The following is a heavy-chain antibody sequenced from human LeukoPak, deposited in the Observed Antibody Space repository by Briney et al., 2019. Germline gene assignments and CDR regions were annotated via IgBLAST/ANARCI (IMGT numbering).Heavy chain of an antibody. CDR1: GYTFSRYN. J-gene: IGHJ6*03. Sequence: GGSLRLSCAASGYTFSRYNMNWVRHAPGKGLESGSSITRSSTYIYYADSVKGRFTISRDNAKNSLYLQMDSLRVEDTAVYYCARDPYSGSYVDYYYYYMDVWGKGATVTISS. CDR2: ITRSSTYI. V-gene: IGHV3-21*01. CDR3: ARDPYSGSYVDYYYYYMDV. D-gene: IGHD1-26*01.